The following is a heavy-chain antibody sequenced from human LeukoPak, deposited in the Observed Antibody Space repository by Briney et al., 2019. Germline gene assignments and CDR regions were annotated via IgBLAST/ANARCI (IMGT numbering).Heavy chain of an antibody. CDR1: GYTFTDYY. V-gene: IGHV1-2*02. CDR2: INPSTGGT. D-gene: IGHD2-8*01. J-gene: IGHJ3*02. CDR3: TRDCVFPTQCLYDDAFDI. Sequence: EASVTVSCKASGYTFTDYYMNWVRQAPGQGLEWMGWINPSTGGTNYAQKFQGRVTMTRDTSISTAYMELSGLRSDDTAVYYCTRDCVFPTQCLYDDAFDIWGQGTMVTVSS.